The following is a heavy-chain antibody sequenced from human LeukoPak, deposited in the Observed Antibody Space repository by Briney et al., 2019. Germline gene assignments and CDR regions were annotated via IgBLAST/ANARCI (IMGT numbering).Heavy chain of an antibody. D-gene: IGHD5-18*01. Sequence: ASVKVSCKASGYTFTSYYMHWVRQAPGQGLEWMGIINPSGGSTSYAQKFQGRVTMTRDTSTSTVHMELSSLRSEDTAVYYCARDSGYSYGPGRGVFQHWGQGTLVTVSS. V-gene: IGHV1-46*01. CDR3: ARDSGYSYGPGRGVFQH. CDR2: INPSGGST. J-gene: IGHJ1*01. CDR1: GYTFTSYY.